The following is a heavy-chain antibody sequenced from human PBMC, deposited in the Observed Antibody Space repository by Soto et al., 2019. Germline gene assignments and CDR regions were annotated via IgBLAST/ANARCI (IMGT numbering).Heavy chain of an antibody. J-gene: IGHJ4*02. Sequence: GESLKISCQCSGYTFSNFWIGWVRQLPGKGLEWMGIIYPGDHETRYSPSFHGKVTISADKSINTAYLQWNSLEASDTAFYFCARSPRSSPYFDYWGQGALVTVSS. D-gene: IGHD6-13*01. V-gene: IGHV5-51*01. CDR2: IYPGDHET. CDR1: GYTFSNFW. CDR3: ARSPRSSPYFDY.